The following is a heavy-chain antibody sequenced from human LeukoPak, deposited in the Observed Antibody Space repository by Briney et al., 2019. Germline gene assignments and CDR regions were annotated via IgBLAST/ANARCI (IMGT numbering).Heavy chain of an antibody. Sequence: GGSLRLSCAASGFTFSSYGMSWVRQAPGKGLEWVSAISGSGDNTYYADSVKGRFSISRDKSKNTLFLQLNSLRAEDTAIYYCAKDTWYGSGWSGYWGQGTLVTVSS. CDR3: AKDTWYGSGWSGY. D-gene: IGHD6-19*01. J-gene: IGHJ4*02. V-gene: IGHV3-23*01. CDR1: GFTFSSYG. CDR2: ISGSGDNT.